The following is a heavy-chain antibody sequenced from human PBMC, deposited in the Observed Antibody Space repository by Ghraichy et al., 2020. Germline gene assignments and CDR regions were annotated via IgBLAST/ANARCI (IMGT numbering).Heavy chain of an antibody. CDR3: AKPRGGSGGYLPFEG. D-gene: IGHD3-10*01. CDR1: GFTFSSST. Sequence: GGSLRLSCVASGFTFSSSTMSWVRQAPGKGLEWVSAVNAGGGTNYADSVKGRFTISRDNSKNTLYLQMNSLRDEDTAEYYCAKPRGGSGGYLPFEGWGQGTMVTVSS. J-gene: IGHJ3*01. V-gene: IGHV3-23*01. CDR2: VNAGGGT.